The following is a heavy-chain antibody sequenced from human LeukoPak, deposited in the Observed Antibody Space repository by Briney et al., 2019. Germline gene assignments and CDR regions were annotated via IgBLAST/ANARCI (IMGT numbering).Heavy chain of an antibody. D-gene: IGHD3-10*01. CDR1: GGSISSSSYY. Sequence: SSETLSLTCTVSGGSISSSSYYWSWIRQPPGKGLEWIGEINHSGSTNYNPSLKSRVTISVDTSKNQFSLKLSSVTAADTAVYYCARGSDDYGSGSYYPYYWGQGTLVTVSS. CDR2: INHSGST. V-gene: IGHV4-39*07. CDR3: ARGSDDYGSGSYYPYY. J-gene: IGHJ4*02.